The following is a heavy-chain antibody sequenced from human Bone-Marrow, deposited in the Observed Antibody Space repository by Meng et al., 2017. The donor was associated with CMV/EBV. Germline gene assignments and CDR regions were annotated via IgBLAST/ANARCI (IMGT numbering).Heavy chain of an antibody. Sequence: GVLKISCAGSGFTFSYSWMSWVRQAPGKGLEWVANIKQDGSEKYYVDSVKGRFTISRDNAKNSLYLQMNRLRAEDTAVYYCARDEDWGQGTLVTVSS. CDR2: IKQDGSEK. J-gene: IGHJ4*02. V-gene: IGHV3-7*01. CDR1: GFTFSYSW. CDR3: ARDED.